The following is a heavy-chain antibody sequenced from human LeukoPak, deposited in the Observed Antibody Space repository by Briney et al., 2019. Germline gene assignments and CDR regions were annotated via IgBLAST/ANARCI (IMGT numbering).Heavy chain of an antibody. D-gene: IGHD3-22*01. V-gene: IGHV3-23*01. Sequence: GGSLRLSCVAPGFTFSGYAMSWVRQAPGKGLEWVSSISSTGASTYYADSVKGRFTISRDNSKNTLFLQINSLRDEDTAVYYCAKDISGSSGYYSLFDYWGQGTLVTVSS. CDR3: AKDISGSSGYYSLFDY. CDR1: GFTFSGYA. J-gene: IGHJ4*02. CDR2: ISSTGAST.